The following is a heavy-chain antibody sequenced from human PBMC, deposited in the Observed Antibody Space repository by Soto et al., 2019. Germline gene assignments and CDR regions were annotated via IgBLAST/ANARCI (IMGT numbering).Heavy chain of an antibody. V-gene: IGHV4-31*03. J-gene: IGHJ5*02. Sequence: QVQLQESGPGLVKPSQTLSLTCTVSGGSISSGGYYWSWIRQHRGKGLEWIGYIYYSGSTYYNPSLKSRVTISVDTSKNQFSLKLSSVTAADTAVYYCARGFGELSRNWFDPWGQGTLVTVSS. CDR1: GGSISSGGYY. CDR3: ARGFGELSRNWFDP. D-gene: IGHD3-10*01. CDR2: IYYSGST.